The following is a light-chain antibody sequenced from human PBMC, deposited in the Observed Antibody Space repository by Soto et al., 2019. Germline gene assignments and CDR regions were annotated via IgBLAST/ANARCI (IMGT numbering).Light chain of an antibody. CDR3: RQVHNWPLT. CDR1: QSISTE. CDR2: SAS. Sequence: EIAMTQSPATLSVSPGERATLSCRASQSISTELAWYQQIPGQPPRLLIYSASTRATGVPARFTGSGSGSEFTLTISGLQSEDFAIYYCRQVHNWPLTFGQGTRLEI. J-gene: IGKJ2*01. V-gene: IGKV3-15*01.